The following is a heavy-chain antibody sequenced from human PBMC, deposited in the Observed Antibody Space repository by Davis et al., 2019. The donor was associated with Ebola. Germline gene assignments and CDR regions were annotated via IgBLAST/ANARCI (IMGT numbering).Heavy chain of an antibody. D-gene: IGHD3-3*01. Sequence: PSETLSLTCTVSGGSISSYYWSWIRQPPGKGLEWIGYIYYSGSTNYNPSLKSRVTISVDKSKNQFSLKLSSVTAADTAVYYCARATEWLLGYYYYGMDVWGQGTTVTVSS. V-gene: IGHV4-59*12. CDR1: GGSISSYY. CDR3: ARATEWLLGYYYYGMDV. J-gene: IGHJ6*02. CDR2: IYYSGST.